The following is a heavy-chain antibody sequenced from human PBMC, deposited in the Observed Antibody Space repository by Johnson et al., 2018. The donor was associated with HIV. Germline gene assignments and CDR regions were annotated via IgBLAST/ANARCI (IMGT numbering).Heavy chain of an antibody. Sequence: VQLVESGGGLVQPGGSLRLSCAASGFTFSNAWMSWVRQAPGKGLEWVGRIKSKTDGGTTDYAAPVKGRFTISRDDSKNTLYLQMNSLKTEDTAVYYCTTDVPAAAPWDDAFDIWGQGTMVTVSS. CDR2: IKSKTDGGTT. J-gene: IGHJ3*02. V-gene: IGHV3-15*01. D-gene: IGHD2-2*01. CDR3: TTDVPAAAPWDDAFDI. CDR1: GFTFSNAW.